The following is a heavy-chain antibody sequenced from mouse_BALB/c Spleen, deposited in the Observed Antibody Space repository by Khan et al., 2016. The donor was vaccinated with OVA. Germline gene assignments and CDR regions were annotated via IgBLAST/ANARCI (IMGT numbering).Heavy chain of an antibody. Sequence: EVELVESGGDLVKPGGSLKLSCAVSGFTFSTYGMSWVRQTPDKRLEWVATVSTGGSYTYYSDSVKGRFTISRDNAKNTLYLQMSGLKSEDTAMFYCTRLAYYYDSEGFAYWVQGTLVTGSA. CDR2: VSTGGSYT. D-gene: IGHD1-1*01. J-gene: IGHJ3*01. CDR3: TRLAYYYDSEGFAY. V-gene: IGHV5-6*01. CDR1: GFTFSTYG.